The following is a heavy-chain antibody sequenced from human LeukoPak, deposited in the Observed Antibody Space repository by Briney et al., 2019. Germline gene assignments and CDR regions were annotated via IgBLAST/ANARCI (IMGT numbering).Heavy chain of an antibody. CDR3: AREWGRIAVAGGPGY. J-gene: IGHJ4*02. Sequence: GGSLRLSCEGSGFIFSNYGMNWFRQAPGKGREGVALIWYDGRTKFHADSVKGRFTISRDNSANTLYLQMSSLRVADTAVYYCAREWGRIAVAGGPGYWGQGALVTVSS. V-gene: IGHV3-33*01. CDR1: GFIFSNYG. CDR2: IWYDGRTK. D-gene: IGHD6-19*01.